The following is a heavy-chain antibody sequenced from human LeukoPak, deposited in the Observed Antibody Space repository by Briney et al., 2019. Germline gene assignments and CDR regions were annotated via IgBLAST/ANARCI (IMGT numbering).Heavy chain of an antibody. D-gene: IGHD2-15*01. J-gene: IGHJ4*02. V-gene: IGHV3-30*02. CDR1: GFTFSSYG. CDR3: AKGYCSGGSCYHFDY. CDR2: MRYDGSNK. Sequence: QSGGYLRLSCAASGFTFSSYGMHWVRQAPGKGLEWVAFMRYDGSNKYYADSVKGRFTISRDNSKNTLYLQMNSLRAGDTAVYYCAKGYCSGGSCYHFDYWGQGTLVTVSS.